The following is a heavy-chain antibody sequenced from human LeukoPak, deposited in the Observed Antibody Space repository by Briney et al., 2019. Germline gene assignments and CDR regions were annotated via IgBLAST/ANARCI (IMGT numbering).Heavy chain of an antibody. J-gene: IGHJ4*02. Sequence: GGSLRLSCAASGFNFNTYGMHWVRQTPGRGLEWVAFIRYDGSSKYNTDSVKGRFTVSRDNPKNTLYLQMNSLRAEDTTVYYCARMGNSGYDSYYFDYWGQGTLVTVSS. V-gene: IGHV3-30*02. CDR2: IRYDGSSK. CDR1: GFNFNTYG. CDR3: ARMGNSGYDSYYFDY. D-gene: IGHD5-12*01.